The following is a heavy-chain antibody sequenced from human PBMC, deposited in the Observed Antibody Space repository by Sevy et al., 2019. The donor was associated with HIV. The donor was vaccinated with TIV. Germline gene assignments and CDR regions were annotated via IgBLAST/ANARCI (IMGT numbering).Heavy chain of an antibody. D-gene: IGHD2-8*01. CDR2: IKQDGSEK. CDR1: GFTFSSYW. J-gene: IGHJ5*02. V-gene: IGHV3-7*01. CDR3: ARDEWVRGPNWFDP. Sequence: GGCLRLSCAASGFTFSSYWMSWVRQAPGKGLEWVANIKQDGSEKYYVDSVKGRFTISRDNAKNSLYLQMNSLRAEDTAVYYCARDEWVRGPNWFDPWGQGTLVTVSS.